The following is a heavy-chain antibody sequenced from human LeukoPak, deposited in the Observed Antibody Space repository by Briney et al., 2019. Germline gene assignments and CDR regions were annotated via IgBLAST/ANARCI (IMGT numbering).Heavy chain of an antibody. CDR3: ARRNGRSYFDY. J-gene: IGHJ4*02. Sequence: SETLSLTCTVSGGPLSSYYWSWIRQRPGKGLEWIGYIDYSGTTYHNPSLKSRVTISVDTSKNQFSLKLNSVTAADTAVYYCARRNGRSYFDYWGQGTLATVSS. D-gene: IGHD3-10*01. V-gene: IGHV4-59*06. CDR2: IDYSGTT. CDR1: GGPLSSYY.